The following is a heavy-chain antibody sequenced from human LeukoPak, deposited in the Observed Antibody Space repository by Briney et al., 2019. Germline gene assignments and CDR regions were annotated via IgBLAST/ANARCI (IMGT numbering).Heavy chain of an antibody. D-gene: IGHD5-18*01. Sequence: GGSLRLSCAASGFTVSSNYMSWVRQAPGKGLEWVSVIYSGGSTYYADSVKGRFTISRDNSKNTLYLQMNSLRAEDTAVYYCARDRYLDDTAMVTTFGYYYYGMDVWGQGTTVTVSS. CDR2: IYSGGST. CDR3: ARDRYLDDTAMVTTFGYYYYGMDV. J-gene: IGHJ6*02. CDR1: GFTVSSNY. V-gene: IGHV3-66*01.